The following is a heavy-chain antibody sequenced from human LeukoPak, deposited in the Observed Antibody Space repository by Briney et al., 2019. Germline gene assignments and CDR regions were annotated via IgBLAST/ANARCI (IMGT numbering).Heavy chain of an antibody. CDR2: IYHSGST. J-gene: IGHJ6*02. V-gene: IGHV4-4*02. D-gene: IGHD3-10*01. CDR1: GGSIKSNNW. Sequence: PSGTLSLTCAVSGGSIKSNNWWSWVRQPPGKGLEWIGEIYHSGSTNYNPSLKSRVTISVDTSKNQFSLKLSSVTAADTAVYYRAIGSGMDPYYYYYGMDVWGQGTTVTVSS. CDR3: AIGSGMDPYYYYYGMDV.